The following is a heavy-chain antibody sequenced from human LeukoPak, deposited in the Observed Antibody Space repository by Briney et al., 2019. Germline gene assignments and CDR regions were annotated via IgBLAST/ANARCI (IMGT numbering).Heavy chain of an antibody. CDR1: GYTFTGYY. V-gene: IGHV1-8*03. CDR3: ARGSRRQLAQPLDY. CDR2: MNPNSGNT. Sequence: ASVKVSCKASGYTFTGYYMHWVRQAPGQGLEWMGWMNPNSGNTGYAQKFQGRVTITRNTSISTAYMELSSLRSEDTAVYYCARGSRRQLAQPLDYWGQGTLVTVSS. J-gene: IGHJ4*02. D-gene: IGHD6-6*01.